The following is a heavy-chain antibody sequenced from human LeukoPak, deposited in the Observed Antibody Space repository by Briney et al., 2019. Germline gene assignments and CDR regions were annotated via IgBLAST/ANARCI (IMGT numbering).Heavy chain of an antibody. D-gene: IGHD4-11*01. CDR2: IKSKIDGGTT. CDR3: TTDHQTTVSPYYHYYYMDV. J-gene: IGHJ6*03. V-gene: IGHV3-15*01. CDR1: GFTFTNAW. Sequence: GGSLRLSCAASGFTFTNAWMSWVRQAPGKGLEWVGRIKSKIDGGTTDYAAPVKGRFTISRDDSKNTLYLQMNSLKTEDTAVYYCTTDHQTTVSPYYHYYYMDVWGKGTTVTVSS.